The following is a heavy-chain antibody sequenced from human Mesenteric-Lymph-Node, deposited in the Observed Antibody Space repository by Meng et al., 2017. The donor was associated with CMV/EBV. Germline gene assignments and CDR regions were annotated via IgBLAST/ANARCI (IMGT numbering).Heavy chain of an antibody. J-gene: IGHJ4*02. D-gene: IGHD3-3*01. CDR3: ARARSRSGARYSFDY. CDR2: IYSGGST. V-gene: IGHV3-53*01. CDR1: GFTSSSYW. Sequence: GGSLRLSCAASGFTSSSYWMHWVRQAPGKGLVWVSVIYSGGSTYYADSVKGRFTISRDNSKNTLYLQMNSLRAEDTAVYYCARARSRSGARYSFDYWGQGTMVTVSS.